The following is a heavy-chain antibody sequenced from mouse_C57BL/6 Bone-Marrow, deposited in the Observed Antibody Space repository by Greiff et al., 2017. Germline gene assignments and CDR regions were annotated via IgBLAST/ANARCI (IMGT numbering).Heavy chain of an antibody. CDR3: ARGYYSFAY. CDR2: IDPSDSYT. CDR1: GYTFTSYW. J-gene: IGHJ3*01. Sequence: VQLQQPGAELVMPGASVKLSCKASGYTFTSYWMHWVKQRPGQGLEWIGEIDPSDSYTNYNQKFKGKSTLTVDKSSSTAYMQLSSLTSEDSAVYYCARGYYSFAYWGQGTLVPVSA. D-gene: IGHD2-3*01. V-gene: IGHV1-69*01.